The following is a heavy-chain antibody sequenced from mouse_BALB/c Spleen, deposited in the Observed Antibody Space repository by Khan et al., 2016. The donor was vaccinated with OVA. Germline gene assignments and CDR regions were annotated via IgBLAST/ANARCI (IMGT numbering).Heavy chain of an antibody. Sequence: EVELVESGGGLVQPGGSRKLSCAASGFTFSSFGMHWVRQAPEKGLEWVAYISSGSSTIYYADTVKGRFTISRDNPKNTLFLQMTSLRSEDTAVYYCARRGGKYYAMDYWGQGTSVTVSS. J-gene: IGHJ4*01. CDR3: ARRGGKYYAMDY. V-gene: IGHV5-17*02. CDR2: ISSGSSTI. CDR1: GFTFSSFG.